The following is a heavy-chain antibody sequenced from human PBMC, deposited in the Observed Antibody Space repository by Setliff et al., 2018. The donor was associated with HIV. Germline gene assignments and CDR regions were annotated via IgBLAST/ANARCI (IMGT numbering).Heavy chain of an antibody. Sequence: KPSETLSLTCTVSGGSISSHYWSWIRLPPGKGLEWIGTIYYNGNTNYNPSLESRVSISVDTSKNQFSLKLNSVTAADTAVYYCAREWLTWFDPWGQGTLVTVSS. CDR2: IYYNGNT. J-gene: IGHJ5*02. CDR1: GGSISSHY. D-gene: IGHD3-22*01. CDR3: AREWLTWFDP. V-gene: IGHV4-59*11.